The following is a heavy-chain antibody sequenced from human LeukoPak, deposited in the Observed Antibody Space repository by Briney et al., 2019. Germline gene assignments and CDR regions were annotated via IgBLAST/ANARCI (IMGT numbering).Heavy chain of an antibody. CDR3: ASLGYCSGGSCYRDYYYGMDV. CDR2: ISAYNGNT. J-gene: IGHJ6*02. CDR1: GYTFTSYG. D-gene: IGHD2-15*01. V-gene: IGHV1-18*01. Sequence: ASVKVSCKASGYTFTSYGISWVRQAPGQGLEWMGWISAYNGNTNYAQKLQGRVTMTTDTSTSTAYMELRSLRSDDTAVYYCASLGYCSGGSCYRDYYYGMDVWGQGTTVTVSS.